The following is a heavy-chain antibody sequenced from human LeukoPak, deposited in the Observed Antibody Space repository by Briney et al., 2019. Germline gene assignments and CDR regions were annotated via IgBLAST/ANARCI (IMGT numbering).Heavy chain of an antibody. Sequence: SETLSLTCTVFGGSTSSGDYYWSWVRQPPGKGLEWIGCIYGSGITSYNPSLKSRVTISEDTSTNQFSLTLSSVTAADTAVYYCARHWHGIDYWGQGSLVTVSS. CDR2: IYGSGIT. CDR1: GGSTSSGDYY. J-gene: IGHJ4*02. V-gene: IGHV4-30-4*01. D-gene: IGHD1-1*01. CDR3: ARHWHGIDY.